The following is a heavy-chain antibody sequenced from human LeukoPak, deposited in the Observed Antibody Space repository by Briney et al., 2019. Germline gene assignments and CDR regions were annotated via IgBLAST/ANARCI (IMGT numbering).Heavy chain of an antibody. CDR3: ARVTRAAAGMRFAEYFPH. D-gene: IGHD6-13*01. J-gene: IGHJ1*01. V-gene: IGHV4-59*01. CDR2: IYYSGST. CDR1: GGSISSYY. Sequence: PSETLSLTCTVSGGSISSYYLSWIRQPPGKGLEWIGYIYYSGSTTYNPSLKTRVTISVATSKNQFSLTLTSVTAADTAVYYCARVTRAAAGMRFAEYFPHWGQGTLVTVSP.